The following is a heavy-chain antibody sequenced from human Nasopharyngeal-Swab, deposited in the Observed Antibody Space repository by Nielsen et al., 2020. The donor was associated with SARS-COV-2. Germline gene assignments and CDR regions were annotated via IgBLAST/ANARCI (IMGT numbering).Heavy chain of an antibody. D-gene: IGHD3-22*01. CDR2: INAGNGNT. Sequence: ASVKVSCKASGYTFTTYAMHWVRQAPGQRLEWMGWINAGNGNTKYSQKFQGRVTITRDTSASTAYMELSNLRSEDTAVYYCAFQSRDSSGYYPNWFDPWGQGTLVTVSS. V-gene: IGHV1-3*01. CDR1: GYTFTTYA. CDR3: AFQSRDSSGYYPNWFDP. J-gene: IGHJ5*02.